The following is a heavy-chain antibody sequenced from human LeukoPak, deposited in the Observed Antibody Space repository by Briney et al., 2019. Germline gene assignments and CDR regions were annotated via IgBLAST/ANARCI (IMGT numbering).Heavy chain of an antibody. CDR3: ARAKPKNMVRGLIMRRESRYYFDY. CDR2: IYSGGST. CDR1: GFTVSSNY. D-gene: IGHD3-10*01. V-gene: IGHV3-53*01. Sequence: GGSLRLSCAASGFTVSSNYMSWVRQAPGKGLEWVSVIYSGGSTYYADSVKGRFTISRNNSKSTLYIQMNSLRAEDTAVYYCARAKPKNMVRGLIMRRESRYYFDYWGQGTLVTVSS. J-gene: IGHJ4*02.